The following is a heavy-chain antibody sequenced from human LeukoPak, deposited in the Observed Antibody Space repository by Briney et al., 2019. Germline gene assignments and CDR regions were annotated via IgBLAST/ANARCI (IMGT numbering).Heavy chain of an antibody. D-gene: IGHD5-12*01. Sequence: SETLSLTCAVYGGSFSGYYRSWIRQPPGKGLEWIGEINHSGRTKYNPSLKSRVTISVDTSKNQFSLKLSSVTAADTAVYYCARGDPYSGLGYWGQGTLVTVSS. CDR1: GGSFSGYY. CDR3: ARGDPYSGLGY. V-gene: IGHV4-34*01. J-gene: IGHJ4*02. CDR2: INHSGRT.